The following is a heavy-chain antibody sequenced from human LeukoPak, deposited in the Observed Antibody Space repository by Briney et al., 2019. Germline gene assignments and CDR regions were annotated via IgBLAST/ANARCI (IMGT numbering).Heavy chain of an antibody. Sequence: PSETLSLTCTVSGGSISSSSYYWGWIRQPPGKGLEWIGSIYHSGSTYYNPSLKSRVTISVDTSKNQFSLKLSSVTAADTAVYYCARTYSGYDSFFDYWGQGTPVTVSS. D-gene: IGHD5-12*01. CDR3: ARTYSGYDSFFDY. CDR2: IYHSGST. V-gene: IGHV4-39*07. J-gene: IGHJ4*02. CDR1: GGSISSSSYY.